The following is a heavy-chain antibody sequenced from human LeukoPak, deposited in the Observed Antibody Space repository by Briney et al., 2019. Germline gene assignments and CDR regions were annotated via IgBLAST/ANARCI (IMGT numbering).Heavy chain of an antibody. Sequence: PSQTLSLTCTVSGGSISSGDYYWSWIRQPPGKGLEWIGYIYYSGSTYYNPSLKSRVTISVDTSKNQFSLKLSSVTAADTAVYYCARDEKTYYDFWSGNIPGAFDIWDQGTMVTVSS. CDR3: ARDEKTYYDFWSGNIPGAFDI. D-gene: IGHD3-3*01. CDR1: GGSISSGDYY. J-gene: IGHJ3*02. CDR2: IYYSGST. V-gene: IGHV4-30-4*08.